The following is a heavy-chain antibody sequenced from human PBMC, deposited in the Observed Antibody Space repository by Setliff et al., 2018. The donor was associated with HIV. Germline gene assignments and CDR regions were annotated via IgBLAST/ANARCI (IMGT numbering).Heavy chain of an antibody. J-gene: IGHJ4*02. CDR3: ATLDPSGGNFLAY. CDR2: SHASGKT. V-gene: IGHV4-4*09. D-gene: IGHD2-21*02. CDR1: GDTDFY. Sequence: PSETLSLTCTVSGDTDFYWNWIRQPPGKGLEWIGYSHASGKTNYNPSPKSRVTISLDTSKMQFSLHLTSVTAADTAVYYCATLDPSGGNFLAYWGQGTLVPVSS.